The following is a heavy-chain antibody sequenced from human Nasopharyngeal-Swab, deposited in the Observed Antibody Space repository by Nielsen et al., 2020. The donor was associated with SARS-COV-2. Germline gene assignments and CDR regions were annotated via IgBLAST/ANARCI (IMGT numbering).Heavy chain of an antibody. D-gene: IGHD3-3*01. V-gene: IGHV4-59*12. CDR3: ARAGRTIFGVVTSFDY. CDR1: GGSISSYY. J-gene: IGHJ4*02. Sequence: SETLSLTCTVSGGSISSYYWSWIRQPPGKGLEWIGYIYYSGSTNYNPSLKSRVTISVDTSKNQFSLKLSSVTAADTAVYYCARAGRTIFGVVTSFDYWGQGTLVTVSS. CDR2: IYYSGST.